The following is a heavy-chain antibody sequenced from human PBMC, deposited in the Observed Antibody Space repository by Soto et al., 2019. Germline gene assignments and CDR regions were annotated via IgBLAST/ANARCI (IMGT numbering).Heavy chain of an antibody. V-gene: IGHV3-21*02. CDR1: GFTVASYT. CDR2: ISSGSSFI. Sequence: EVQLVESGGGLVKPGGSLRLSCATSGFTVASYTMNWVRQAPGRGLEWVSSISSGSSFIYYADSVKGRFTISRDNAKNSLYLQMDRLRAEDTALYFCARRSTTSFDYWGQGTLVTVSS. D-gene: IGHD2-2*01. J-gene: IGHJ4*02. CDR3: ARRSTTSFDY.